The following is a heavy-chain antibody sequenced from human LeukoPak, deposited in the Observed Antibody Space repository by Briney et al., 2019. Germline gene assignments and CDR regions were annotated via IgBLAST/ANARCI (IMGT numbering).Heavy chain of an antibody. CDR2: IYYSGST. Sequence: SETLSLTCIVSGGSISSYYWSWIRQPPGKGLEWIGYIYYSGSTNYNPSLKSRVTISVDTSKNQFSLKLSSVTAADTAVYYCARSAFLVTAPGLYYFDYWGQGTLVAVSS. J-gene: IGHJ4*02. CDR1: GGSISSYY. CDR3: ARSAFLVTAPGLYYFDY. D-gene: IGHD6-13*01. V-gene: IGHV4-59*12.